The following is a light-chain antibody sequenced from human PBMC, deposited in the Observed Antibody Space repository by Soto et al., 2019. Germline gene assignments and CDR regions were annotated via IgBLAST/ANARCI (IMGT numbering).Light chain of an antibody. CDR3: QQHSNWPLT. CDR1: QSVSSN. Sequence: EIVMTQSPATLSVSPGERATLSCRASQSVSSNLAWYQQKPGQAPRLLIYGASTRATGIPARFSGSGSGTDFTLTISSLEPEDFAVYYCQQHSNWPLTFGGGTKVDI. CDR2: GAS. J-gene: IGKJ4*01. V-gene: IGKV3-15*01.